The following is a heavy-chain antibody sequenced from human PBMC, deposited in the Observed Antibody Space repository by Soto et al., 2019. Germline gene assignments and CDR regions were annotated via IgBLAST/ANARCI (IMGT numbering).Heavy chain of an antibody. CDR1: GGSISSYY. J-gene: IGHJ4*02. Sequence: SETLSLTCTVSGGSISSYYWSWIRQPAGKGLEWIGRIYTSGSTNYNPSLKSRVTMSVDTSKNQFSLKLSSVTAADTAVHYCARSDYYYGSGSYYYFDYWGQGTLVTVSS. D-gene: IGHD3-10*01. V-gene: IGHV4-4*07. CDR3: ARSDYYYGSGSYYYFDY. CDR2: IYTSGST.